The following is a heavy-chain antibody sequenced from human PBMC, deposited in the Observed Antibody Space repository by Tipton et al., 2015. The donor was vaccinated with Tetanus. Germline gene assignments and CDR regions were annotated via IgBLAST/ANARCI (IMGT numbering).Heavy chain of an antibody. D-gene: IGHD6-19*01. V-gene: IGHV4-59*01. CDR1: GGTFSGYY. J-gene: IGHJ3*02. Sequence: TLSLTCTIYGGTFSGYYCSWIRQPPGRGLEWIGYVHYNGSTNYSPSLRSRVTLSVDTSKNQFSLKLSSVTAADTAVYYCARIGWLQQNKPAFDIWGQGTVVTVSS. CDR3: ARIGWLQQNKPAFDI. CDR2: VHYNGST.